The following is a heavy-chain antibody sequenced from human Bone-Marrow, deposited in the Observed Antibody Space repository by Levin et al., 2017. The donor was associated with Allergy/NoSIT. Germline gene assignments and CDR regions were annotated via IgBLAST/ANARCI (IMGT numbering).Heavy chain of an antibody. CDR1: GYTFTSYG. V-gene: IGHV1-18*01. CDR3: ARASGDEYSSPFDI. D-gene: IGHD6-6*01. CDR2: ISAYNGNT. J-gene: IGHJ3*02. Sequence: ASVKVSCKASGYTFTSYGISWVRQAPGQGLEWMGWISAYNGNTNYAQKLQGRVTMTTDTSTSTAYMELRSLRSDDTAVYYCARASGDEYSSPFDIWGQGTMVTVSS.